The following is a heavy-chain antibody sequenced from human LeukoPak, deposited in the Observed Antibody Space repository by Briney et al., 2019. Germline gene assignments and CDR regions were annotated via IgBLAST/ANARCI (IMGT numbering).Heavy chain of an antibody. V-gene: IGHV1-46*01. CDR1: GYTFTSYY. Sequence: ASVKVSCKASGYTFTSYYMHWVRQAPRQGLEWMGIINPSGGSTSYAQKFQGRVTMTRDTSTSTVYMELSSLRSEDTAVYYCARSVDSSGYYYVSDVWGQGTTVTVSS. CDR3: ARSVDSSGYYYVSDV. D-gene: IGHD3-22*01. CDR2: INPSGGST. J-gene: IGHJ6*02.